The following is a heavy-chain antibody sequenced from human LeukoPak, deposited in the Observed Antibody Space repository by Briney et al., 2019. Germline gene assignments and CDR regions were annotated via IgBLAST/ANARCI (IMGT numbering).Heavy chain of an antibody. J-gene: IGHJ4*02. D-gene: IGHD3-10*01. CDR1: GFTFSSYA. CDR3: ARYHFYYGSGSYSN. CDR2: IKQDGSEK. V-gene: IGHV3-7*01. Sequence: GGSLRLSCAAFGFTFSSYAMHWVRQAPGKGLEWVANIKQDGSEKYYVDSVKGRFTISRDNAKNSLYLQMNSLRVEDTAVYYCARYHFYYGSGSYSNWGQGTLVTVSS.